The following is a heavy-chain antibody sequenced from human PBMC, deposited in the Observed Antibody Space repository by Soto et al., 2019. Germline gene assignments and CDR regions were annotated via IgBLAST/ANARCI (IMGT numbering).Heavy chain of an antibody. CDR3: AKWDTSGPLSY. Sequence: GGSLRLSCGASGFTFSSYDMSWVRQAPGKGLEWVSAISASGGTTYYAGSVKGRFTISRDNSKNTLYLQMNSLRAEDTAVYYCAKWDTSGPLSYWGQGTPVTVSS. CDR1: GFTFSSYD. D-gene: IGHD6-19*01. CDR2: ISASGGTT. J-gene: IGHJ4*02. V-gene: IGHV3-23*01.